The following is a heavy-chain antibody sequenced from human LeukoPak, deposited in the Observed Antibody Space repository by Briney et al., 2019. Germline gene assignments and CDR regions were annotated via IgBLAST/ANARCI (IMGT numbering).Heavy chain of an antibody. Sequence: GGSLRLSCAASGFTFSSYSMNWVRQAPGKGLEWVSSISSSSSYIYYADSVKGRFTISRDNAKNSLYLQMNSLRAEDTAVYYCARARDSSSSYYYYMDVWGKGTTVTVSS. J-gene: IGHJ6*03. D-gene: IGHD6-6*01. V-gene: IGHV3-21*01. CDR3: ARARDSSSSYYYYMDV. CDR2: ISSSSSYI. CDR1: GFTFSSYS.